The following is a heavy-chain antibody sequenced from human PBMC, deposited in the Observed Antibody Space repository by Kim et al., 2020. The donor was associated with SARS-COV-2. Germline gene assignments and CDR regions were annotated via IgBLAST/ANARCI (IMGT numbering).Heavy chain of an antibody. J-gene: IGHJ4*02. Sequence: ASVKVSCKASGYTSSDYSIHWVRQAPGQGLEWMGWINPNTGGAKYAQKFQGGVTITRDTSISTAYMELTNLKFDDTAVYYCARALGGFDRSGNFCHWGQETMVTVSA. CDR2: INPNTGGA. D-gene: IGHD3-22*01. V-gene: IGHV1-2*02. CDR1: GYTSSDYS. CDR3: ARALGGFDRSGNFCH.